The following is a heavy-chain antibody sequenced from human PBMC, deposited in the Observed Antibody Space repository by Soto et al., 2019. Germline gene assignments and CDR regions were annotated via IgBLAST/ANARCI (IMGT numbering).Heavy chain of an antibody. CDR1: GFTFSSYA. D-gene: IGHD3-22*01. Sequence: GGSLRLSCAASGFTFSSYAMSWVRQAPGKGLEWVSAISGSGGSTYYADSVKGRFTISRDNSKNTLYLQMNSLRAEDTAVYYCAKTNYYYDSSGYYPLQSYYYYGMDVWGQGTTVTVSS. CDR2: ISGSGGST. J-gene: IGHJ6*02. V-gene: IGHV3-23*01. CDR3: AKTNYYYDSSGYYPLQSYYYYGMDV.